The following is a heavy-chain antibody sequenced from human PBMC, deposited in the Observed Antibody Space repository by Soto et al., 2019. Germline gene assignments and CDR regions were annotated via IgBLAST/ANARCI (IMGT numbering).Heavy chain of an antibody. CDR2: INHSGRT. V-gene: IGHV4-34*01. CDR3: ARYPPGRDFDY. Sequence: SETLSLTCAVYGGSFSGYYWSWIRQPPGKGLKWIGEINHSGRTNYNPSLKSRVTISVDTSKNQFSLKLSSVTAADTVLYYCARYPPGRDFDYWGQGTLVTVSA. J-gene: IGHJ4*02. CDR1: GGSFSGYY. D-gene: IGHD1-26*01.